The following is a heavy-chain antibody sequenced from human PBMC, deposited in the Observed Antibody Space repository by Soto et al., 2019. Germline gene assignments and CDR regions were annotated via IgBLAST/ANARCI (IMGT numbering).Heavy chain of an antibody. Sequence: QVQLQESGPGLVKPSQTLSLTCTVSGASIGSGTYYWHWIRQHPGKGLEWIGGLSHSGGTYYNPSLRSRMTISVATSKDQFSLRLTSVTAADTAVYYCARGTRPDTRFGESIFDFWGQGTLVTVSS. CDR3: ARGTRPDTRFGESIFDF. CDR1: GASIGSGTYY. J-gene: IGHJ4*02. D-gene: IGHD3-10*01. CDR2: LSHSGGT. V-gene: IGHV4-31*03.